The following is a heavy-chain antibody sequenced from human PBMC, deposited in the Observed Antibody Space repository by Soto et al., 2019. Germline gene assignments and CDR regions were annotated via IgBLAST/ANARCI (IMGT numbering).Heavy chain of an antibody. Sequence: SETLSLTCTVSGGSISSNYWTCIRQPPGKGLEWIGYVYNSGSTNYNPSLKSRVTISEDTSKSQFSLKVNSMTAADTAVYYCARYRREAVAGYTLDNWGQG. CDR3: ARYRREAVAGYTLDN. J-gene: IGHJ4*02. V-gene: IGHV4-59*01. D-gene: IGHD6-13*01. CDR1: GGSISSNY. CDR2: VYNSGST.